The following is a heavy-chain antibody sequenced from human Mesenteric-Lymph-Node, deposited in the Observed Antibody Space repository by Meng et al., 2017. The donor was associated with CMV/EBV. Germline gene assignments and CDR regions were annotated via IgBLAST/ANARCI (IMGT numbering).Heavy chain of an antibody. Sequence: CAVSGGSITSPTHRWGWIRQPPGKGLEWIGNIFYSGGTHYNPSLNSRVTISADSSKSQFTLKLSSVTAADTAIYYCVRHYGSSFDYWGQGTLVTVSS. CDR1: GGSITSPTHR. CDR2: IFYSGGT. D-gene: IGHD1-26*01. J-gene: IGHJ4*02. V-gene: IGHV4-39*01. CDR3: VRHYGSSFDY.